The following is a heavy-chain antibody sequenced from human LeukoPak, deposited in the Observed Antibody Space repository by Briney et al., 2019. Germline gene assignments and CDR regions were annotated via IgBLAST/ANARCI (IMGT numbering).Heavy chain of an antibody. J-gene: IGHJ4*02. V-gene: IGHV1-69*05. Sequence: GASVKVSCKASGGTFSSYAISWVRQAPGQGLEWMGGIIPIFGTANYAQKFQGRVTITTDESTSTAYMELSSLRSEDTAVYYCARAGPPRGYCSSTSCYRNYFDYWGQGTLVTVSS. CDR2: IIPIFGTA. CDR3: ARAGPPRGYCSSTSCYRNYFDY. CDR1: GGTFSSYA. D-gene: IGHD2-2*01.